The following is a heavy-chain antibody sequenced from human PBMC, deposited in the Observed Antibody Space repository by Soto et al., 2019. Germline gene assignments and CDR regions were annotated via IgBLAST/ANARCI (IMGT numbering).Heavy chain of an antibody. Sequence: PGGSLRLSCAASGFTFSSYAMSWVRQAPGKGLEWVSAISGSGGSTYYADSVKGRFTISRDNSKNTLYLQMNSLRAEDTAVYYCAKTTRYSSSSYGMDVWGQGTTVTVSS. D-gene: IGHD6-13*01. CDR1: GFTFSSYA. CDR3: AKTTRYSSSSYGMDV. CDR2: ISGSGGST. V-gene: IGHV3-23*01. J-gene: IGHJ6*02.